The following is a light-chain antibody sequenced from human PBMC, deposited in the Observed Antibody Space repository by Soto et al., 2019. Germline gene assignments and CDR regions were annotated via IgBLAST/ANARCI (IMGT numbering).Light chain of an antibody. Sequence: QSALTQPASLSGSPGQSITISCTGTSSDIGAYDYVSWFQQHPGKAPKLMISEVNNRPSGVSNRFSGSKSGNTASLTISGLQAEDEADYYCCSYGGSYTWVFGGGTKLTVL. CDR1: SSDIGAYDY. J-gene: IGLJ3*02. CDR2: EVN. CDR3: CSYGGSYTWV. V-gene: IGLV2-14*01.